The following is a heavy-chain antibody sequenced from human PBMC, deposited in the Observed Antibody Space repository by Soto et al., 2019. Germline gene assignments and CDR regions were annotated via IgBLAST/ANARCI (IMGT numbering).Heavy chain of an antibody. Sequence: SETLSLTCTFSGGSISGYYWSLIRQPPGKRLEWIGYIYYTGSTNYNPSLRSRVTISIDTSKNQFSLKLSSVTAADTATYFCARTDGTYWQMMFDTWGQGTPVTVSS. D-gene: IGHD1-26*01. CDR3: ARTDGTYWQMMFDT. J-gene: IGHJ5*02. V-gene: IGHV4-59*08. CDR2: IYYTGST. CDR1: GGSISGYY.